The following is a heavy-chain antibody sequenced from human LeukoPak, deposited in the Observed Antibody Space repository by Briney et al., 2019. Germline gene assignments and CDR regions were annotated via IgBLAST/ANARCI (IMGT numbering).Heavy chain of an antibody. D-gene: IGHD3-22*01. J-gene: IGHJ3*02. CDR2: ISSSSSYI. CDR1: GFTFSSYS. V-gene: IGHV3-21*01. Sequence: GGSLRLSCAASGFTFSSYSMNWVRQAPGKGLEWVSSISSSSSYIYYADSVKGRFTISRDNAKNSLYLQMNSLRAEDTAVYYCASNPNYYDSMGDIWGQGTMVTVSS. CDR3: ASNPNYYDSMGDI.